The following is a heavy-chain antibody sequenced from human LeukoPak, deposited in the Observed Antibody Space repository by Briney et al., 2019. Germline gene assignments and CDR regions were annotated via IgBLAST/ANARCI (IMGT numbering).Heavy chain of an antibody. J-gene: IGHJ4*02. D-gene: IGHD3-3*01. V-gene: IGHV3-23*01. Sequence: PGGSLRLSCAASGFTFSSYAMSWVRQAPGKGLEWVSAISGSGGSTYYVDSVKGRFTISRDNSKNTLYLQMNSLRAEDTAVYYCAKDQGDYDFWSGYYTGSGNRVPYWGQGTLVTVSS. CDR1: GFTFSSYA. CDR2: ISGSGGST. CDR3: AKDQGDYDFWSGYYTGSGNRVPY.